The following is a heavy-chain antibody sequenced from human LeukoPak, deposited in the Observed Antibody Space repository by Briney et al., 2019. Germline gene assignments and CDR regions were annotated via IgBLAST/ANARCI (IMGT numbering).Heavy chain of an antibody. CDR3: ARGMGARLYYYYMDV. V-gene: IGHV1-8*01. J-gene: IGHJ6*03. CDR1: GYTFTSYD. D-gene: IGHD1-26*01. CDR2: MNPNSGNT. Sequence: ASVKVSCKASGYTFTSYDINWVRQATGQGLEWMGWMNPNSGNTGYAQKFQGRVTMTRNTSISTAYMELSSLGSEDTAVYYCARGMGARLYYYYMDVWGKGTTVTVSS.